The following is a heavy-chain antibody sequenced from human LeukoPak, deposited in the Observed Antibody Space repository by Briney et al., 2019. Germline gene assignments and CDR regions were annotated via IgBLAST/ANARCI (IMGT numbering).Heavy chain of an antibody. Sequence: PGASLRLSCAASGFTFSSYAMSWVRQAPGKGLEWVSSISGSGGSTYYADSVKGRFTISRDNSKSTLYLQMNSLRAEDTAVYYCAKAWGSNGWFDYWGQGTLVTVSS. J-gene: IGHJ4*02. CDR1: GFTFSSYA. CDR2: ISGSGGST. V-gene: IGHV3-23*01. CDR3: AKAWGSNGWFDY. D-gene: IGHD6-19*01.